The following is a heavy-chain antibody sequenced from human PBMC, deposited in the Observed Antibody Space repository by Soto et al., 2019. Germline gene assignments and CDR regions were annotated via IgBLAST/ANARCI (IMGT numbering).Heavy chain of an antibody. CDR2: MYYTGNK. Sequence: PSETLSLTCTFSGFSISSSTYYWDWIRQPPGKGLEWIGAMYYTGNKNYNPSLESRVTMSVDTSKNQFSLKLSSVTPTDTAVYYCARRSSSSLGSLFDPWGRGILVTVSS. D-gene: IGHD6-6*01. CDR1: GFSISSSTYY. CDR3: ARRSSSSLGSLFDP. V-gene: IGHV4-39*01. J-gene: IGHJ5*02.